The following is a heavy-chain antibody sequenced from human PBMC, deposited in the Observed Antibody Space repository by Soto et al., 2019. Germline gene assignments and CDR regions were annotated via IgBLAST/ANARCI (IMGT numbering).Heavy chain of an antibody. D-gene: IGHD2-2*03. J-gene: IGHJ4*01. Sequence: SQTLSLTCAISGDSVSSNSAAWNWIRQSPSRGLEWLGRTYYRSKWYNDYAVSMKSRIIITPDTSKNQFSLQLNSVPPEDTAVYSCARELGFNPPIEYWGHGTLVTVSS. CDR2: TYYRSKWYN. V-gene: IGHV6-1*01. CDR1: GDSVSSNSAA. CDR3: ARELGFNPPIEY.